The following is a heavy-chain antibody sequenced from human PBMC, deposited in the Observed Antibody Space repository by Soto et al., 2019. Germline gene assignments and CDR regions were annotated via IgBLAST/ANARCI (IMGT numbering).Heavy chain of an antibody. V-gene: IGHV3-7*01. CDR1: GFTFSSYW. J-gene: IGHJ1*01. CDR2: INQEGSEK. CDR3: ARELVVGPADYFQH. D-gene: IGHD3-22*01. Sequence: GGSLRLSCAASGFTFSSYWMSWVRPAPGKGLEWVANINQEGSEKYYVDSVKGRFTISRDTAKNSLYLQMSSLGAEDTAVYYCARELVVGPADYFQHWGQGTLVTVSS.